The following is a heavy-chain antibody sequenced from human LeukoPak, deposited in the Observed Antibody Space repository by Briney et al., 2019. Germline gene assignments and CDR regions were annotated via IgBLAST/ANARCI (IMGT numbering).Heavy chain of an antibody. J-gene: IGHJ4*02. Sequence: ETLSLTCAVYGGSFSGYYWSWVRQAPGKGLEWVANIKQDGSEKDYVDTMKGRFTISRDNAKNSLYLQMNSLRAEDTGVYFCARIGYSSSSFDYWGRGTLVTVSS. CDR2: IKQDGSEK. V-gene: IGHV3-7*01. CDR1: GGSFSGYY. CDR3: ARIGYSSSSFDY. D-gene: IGHD6-13*01.